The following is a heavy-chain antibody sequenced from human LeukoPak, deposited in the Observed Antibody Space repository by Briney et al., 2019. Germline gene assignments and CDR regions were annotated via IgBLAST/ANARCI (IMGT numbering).Heavy chain of an antibody. J-gene: IGHJ4*02. CDR1: GFTFSIYE. CDR3: ARGLTAAAYGGY. V-gene: IGHV3-48*03. Sequence: GGSLRLSCAASGFTFSIYEMNWVRQAPGKGLEWVSYIISSGSTIYYADSVKGRFTISRDNAKNSLYLQMNSLRAEDTAVYYCARGLTAAAYGGYWGQGTLVTVSS. CDR2: IISSGSTI. D-gene: IGHD2-2*01.